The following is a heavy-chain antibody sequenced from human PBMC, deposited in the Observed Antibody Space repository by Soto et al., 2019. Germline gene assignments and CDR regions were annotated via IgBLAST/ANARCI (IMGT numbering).Heavy chain of an antibody. V-gene: IGHV3-48*01. CDR1: GFTFSSYS. D-gene: IGHD4-17*01. J-gene: IGHJ4*02. CDR2: ISSSRSTI. Sequence: EVQLVESGGGLVQPGGSLRLSCAASGFTFSSYSMNWVRQAPGKGLEWVSYISSSRSTIYYAASVKGRFTISRANAKNSLYLQMNSLRAEDTAVYYCARSSEDYDHFDYWGQGTLVTVSS. CDR3: ARSSEDYDHFDY.